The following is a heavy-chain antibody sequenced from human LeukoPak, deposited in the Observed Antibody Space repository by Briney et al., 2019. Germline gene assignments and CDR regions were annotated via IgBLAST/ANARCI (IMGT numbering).Heavy chain of an antibody. CDR2: IYYSGST. CDR1: GGSISSYY. Sequence: PSETLSLTCTVSGGSISSYYWSWIRQPPGKGLEWIGYIYYSGSTNYNPSLKSRVTISVDTSKNQFSLKLSSVTAADTAVYYCARVVADYYYYYMDVWGKGTTVTISS. CDR3: ARVVADYYYYYMDV. V-gene: IGHV4-59*01. D-gene: IGHD6-19*01. J-gene: IGHJ6*03.